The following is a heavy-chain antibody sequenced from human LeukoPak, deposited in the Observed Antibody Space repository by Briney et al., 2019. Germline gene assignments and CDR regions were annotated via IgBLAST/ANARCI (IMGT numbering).Heavy chain of an antibody. J-gene: IGHJ6*02. CDR3: AKDTDYRTYYYYYGMDV. CDR2: IWYDGSNK. V-gene: IGHV3-30*02. Sequence: GGSLRLSCAASGFTFSSYGMHWVRQAPGKGLEWVAVIWYDGSNKYYADSVKGRFTISRDNSKNTLYLQMNSLRAEDTAVYYCAKDTDYRTYYYYYGMDVWGQGTTVTVSS. CDR1: GFTFSSYG. D-gene: IGHD4-11*01.